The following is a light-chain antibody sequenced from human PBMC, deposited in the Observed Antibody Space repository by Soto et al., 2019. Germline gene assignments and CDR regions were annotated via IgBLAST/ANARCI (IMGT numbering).Light chain of an antibody. V-gene: IGKV1-39*01. CDR1: QTISTY. CDR3: QQSLGIPYT. J-gene: IGKJ2*01. Sequence: DIQMTQSPSALSASVGDRVTITCRASQTISTYLNWYQQKPGKAPKLLIYAASTLQSGVPSRFSGSVSGTDFTLTISSLKPEDFATYYCQQSLGIPYTFGQGTRLEIK. CDR2: AAS.